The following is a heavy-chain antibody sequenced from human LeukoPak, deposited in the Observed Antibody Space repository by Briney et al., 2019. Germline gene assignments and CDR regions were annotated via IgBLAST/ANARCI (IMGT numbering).Heavy chain of an antibody. CDR3: ASQPALYYYYGMDV. CDR2: INHSGST. J-gene: IGHJ6*02. V-gene: IGHV4-34*01. Sequence: PSETLSLTRAVYGGSFSGYYWSWIRQPPGKGLEWIGEINHSGSTNYNPSLKSRVTISVDTSKNQFSLKLSSVTAADTAVYYCASQPALYYYYGMDVWGQGTTVTVSS. CDR1: GGSFSGYY.